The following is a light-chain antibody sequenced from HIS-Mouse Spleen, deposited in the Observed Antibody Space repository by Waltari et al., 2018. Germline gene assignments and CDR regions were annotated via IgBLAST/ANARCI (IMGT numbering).Light chain of an antibody. CDR1: SSNIGSNT. V-gene: IGLV1-44*01. CDR2: SNN. J-gene: IGLJ3*02. CDR3: AAWDDSLNGPV. Sequence: QSVLTQPPSASGTPGQRVTISCSGSSSNIGSNTVNWYQQLPGTAPKLLIDSNNQRPSGVPARFSGCKSGTSASLAISGLQSEDEADYYCAAWDDSLNGPVFGGGTKLTVL.